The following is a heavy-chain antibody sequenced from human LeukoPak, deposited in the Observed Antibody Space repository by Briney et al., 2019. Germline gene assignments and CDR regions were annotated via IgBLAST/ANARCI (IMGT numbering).Heavy chain of an antibody. Sequence: PGGSLRLSCAASGFTFSSYAMHWVRQAPGKGLEWVAVISYDGSNKYHADSVRGRFTISRDNSKNTLYLQMNSLRAEDTAVYYCARDSEPRGYSYGHVGYWGQGTLVTVSS. J-gene: IGHJ4*02. CDR1: GFTFSSYA. CDR2: ISYDGSNK. CDR3: ARDSEPRGYSYGHVGY. V-gene: IGHV3-30*04. D-gene: IGHD5-18*01.